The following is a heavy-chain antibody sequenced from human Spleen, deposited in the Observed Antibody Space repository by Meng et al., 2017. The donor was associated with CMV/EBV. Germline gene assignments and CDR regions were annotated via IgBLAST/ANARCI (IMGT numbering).Heavy chain of an antibody. CDR1: GLSFRNYW. V-gene: IGHV3-74*01. D-gene: IGHD3-3*01. J-gene: IGHJ3*02. Sequence: GESLKISCAASGLSFRNYWMHWVRQVPGKGLEWVSRINSDGTTTTYADSVKGRFTISRDNAKNSLYLQMNSLRAEDTALYYCAKGRIFGVVYDAFDIWGQGTMVTVSS. CDR3: AKGRIFGVVYDAFDI. CDR2: INSDGTTT.